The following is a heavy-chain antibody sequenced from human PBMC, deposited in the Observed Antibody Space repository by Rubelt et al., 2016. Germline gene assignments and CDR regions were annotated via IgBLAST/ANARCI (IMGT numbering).Heavy chain of an antibody. V-gene: IGHV4-31*03. CDR3: ARGAMVRGVDP. J-gene: IGHJ5*02. CDR1: GVSLSSGAYY. Sequence: QVQLQESGPGLVKPSQTLSLTCTVSGVSLSSGAYYWTWIRHLPGKGLEWIGYIYYSGRSSHNPSLEGRISTSVDTSKNQLPLKLSSVTAADTAVYYCARGAMVRGVDPWGQGTLVTVSS. D-gene: IGHD3-10*01. CDR2: IYYSGRS.